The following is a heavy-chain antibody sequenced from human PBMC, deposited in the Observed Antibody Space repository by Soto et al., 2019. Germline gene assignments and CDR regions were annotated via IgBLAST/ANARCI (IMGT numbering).Heavy chain of an antibody. CDR3: ERSLQLRKECAFDY. CDR1: GYTFTTYF. Sequence: QVQLVQSGAEVKKPGASVKVSCRASGYTFTTYFMQWVRQAPGQGLEWMGIINPSDGTTSYAPKVQGRVTMSRDKSTGTVYMDLSSLKSEDTAVYYCERSLQLRKECAFDYWGQGTLVTVSS. CDR2: INPSDGTT. V-gene: IGHV1-46*01. D-gene: IGHD1-1*01. J-gene: IGHJ4*02.